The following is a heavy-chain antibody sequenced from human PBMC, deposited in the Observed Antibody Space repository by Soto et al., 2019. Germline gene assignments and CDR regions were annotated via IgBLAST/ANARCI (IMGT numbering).Heavy chain of an antibody. D-gene: IGHD1-1*01. V-gene: IGHV3-74*01. J-gene: IGHJ4*02. CDR1: VFTFIMYW. CDR2: INDDGSST. Sequence: PGGSLRLSCAASVFTFIMYWMQWVRQVPGKGPEWVSRINDDGSSTNYADSVKGRFTISRDNAKNTQYLQMNALRAEDTAVYYCTRGPRSTSTGTGAFWGQGTLVTVSS. CDR3: TRGPRSTSTGTGAF.